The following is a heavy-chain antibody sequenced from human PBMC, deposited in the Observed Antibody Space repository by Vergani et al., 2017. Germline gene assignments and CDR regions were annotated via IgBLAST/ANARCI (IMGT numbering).Heavy chain of an antibody. V-gene: IGHV3-15*01. CDR2: IKSKTDGGTT. CDR1: GFTVSNAW. CDR3: TTGASIPYDDYIWGSYRYSFDF. D-gene: IGHD3-16*02. J-gene: IGHJ3*01. Sequence: EMQMVESGGGLVKTGGSLRLSCAASGFTVSNAWMSWVRQAPGKGLEWVGRIKSKTDGGTTDYAAPVKGRSTISRDDSKNTLYLQRNSLKTEDTAMYYCTTGASIPYDDYIWGSYRYSFDFWGQGTMVTVSS.